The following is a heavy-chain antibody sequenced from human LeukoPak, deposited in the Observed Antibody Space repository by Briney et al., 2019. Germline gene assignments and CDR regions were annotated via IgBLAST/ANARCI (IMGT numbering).Heavy chain of an antibody. D-gene: IGHD3-10*01. CDR3: ARDSGTTGEVKFDP. CDR2: IYGSGST. J-gene: IGHJ5*02. Sequence: SETLSLTCTVAGGSIRSYWSWIRQPAGKGLEWIGRIYGSGSTDYNPSLKSRVTMSIDTSKNQFSLNLISVTAADTAVYYCARDSGTTGEVKFDPWGQGTLVTVSS. V-gene: IGHV4-4*07. CDR1: GGSIRSY.